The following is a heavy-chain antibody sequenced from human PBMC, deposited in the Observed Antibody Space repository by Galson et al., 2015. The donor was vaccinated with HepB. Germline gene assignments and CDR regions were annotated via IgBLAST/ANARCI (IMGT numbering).Heavy chain of an antibody. D-gene: IGHD2-15*01. V-gene: IGHV6-1*01. CDR1: GDSVSSKSAA. CDR2: TFYRSKWTN. J-gene: IGHJ3*02. Sequence: CAISGDSVSSKSAAWSWFRQSPSRGLEWLGRTFYRSKWTNDYAPSVKSRITINSDTSKNHISLQLKSASPDDTAVYYCARGRSEARAFDIWGQGTTVTVSS. CDR3: ARGRSEARAFDI.